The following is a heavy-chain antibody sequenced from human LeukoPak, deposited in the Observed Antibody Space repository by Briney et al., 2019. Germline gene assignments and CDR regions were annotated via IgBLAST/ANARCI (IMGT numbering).Heavy chain of an antibody. V-gene: IGHV1-46*01. J-gene: IGHJ3*02. CDR3: ASPDYDSSGYYSI. Sequence: ASVKVSCKASGFTFTGYYMHWVRQAPGQGLEWMGWINPNSGGTSYAQKFQGRVTMTRDTSTSTVYMELSSLRSEDTAVYYCASPDYDSSGYYSIWGQGTMVTVSS. CDR1: GFTFTGYY. CDR2: INPNSGGT. D-gene: IGHD3-22*01.